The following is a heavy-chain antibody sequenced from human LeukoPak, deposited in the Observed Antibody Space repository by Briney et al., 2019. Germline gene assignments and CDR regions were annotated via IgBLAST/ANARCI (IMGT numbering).Heavy chain of an antibody. D-gene: IGHD6-19*01. Sequence: SETLSLTCTVSGGSISRSSYYWGWIRQPPGKGLEWIGTIYYSGSTYYNPSLKSRVTISVDTSKNQFSLKLSSVTAADTAVYYCASRTYYIAVAGTQIDYWGQGTLVTVSS. CDR3: ASRTYYIAVAGTQIDY. J-gene: IGHJ4*02. V-gene: IGHV4-39*01. CDR2: IYYSGST. CDR1: GGSISRSSYY.